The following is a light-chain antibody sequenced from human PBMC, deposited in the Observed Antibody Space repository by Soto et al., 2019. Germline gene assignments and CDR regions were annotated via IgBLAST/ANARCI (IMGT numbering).Light chain of an antibody. Sequence: EIVMTQSPATLSVSPGERVTLSCRASESLSTYLAWYQQKPGQAPRLLIYGASTKATGITARFSGSGSATDFTLTISSLKSEDIAVYYCQSYKGWPFTFGQGTKMV. V-gene: IGKV3-15*01. J-gene: IGKJ2*01. CDR1: ESLSTY. CDR2: GAS. CDR3: QSYKGWPFT.